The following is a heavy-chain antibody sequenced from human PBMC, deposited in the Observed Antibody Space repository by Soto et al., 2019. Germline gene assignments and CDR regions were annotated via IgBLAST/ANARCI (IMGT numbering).Heavy chain of an antibody. J-gene: IGHJ5*02. D-gene: IGHD3-3*01. CDR3: AKGSLFGVVIHLPLKFDP. Sequence: GGSLRLSCAASGFTFSSYGMHWVRQAPGKGLEWVAVISYDGSNKYYADSVKGRFTISRDNSKNTLYLQMNSLRAEDTAVYYCAKGSLFGVVIHLPLKFDPWGQGTLVTVSS. CDR2: ISYDGSNK. CDR1: GFTFSSYG. V-gene: IGHV3-30*18.